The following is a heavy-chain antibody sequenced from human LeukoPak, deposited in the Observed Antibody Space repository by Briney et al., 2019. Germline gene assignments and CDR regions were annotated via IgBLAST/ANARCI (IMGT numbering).Heavy chain of an antibody. J-gene: IGHJ4*02. D-gene: IGHD2-15*01. Sequence: SETLSLTCTVSGGSISSTTFSWGWVRQAPGGGLEWIASIYYSGTTNYNPSLKSRVTISVDTSNNQFSLRMNSVTAADTAVYYCARGWHDGLAFYHCLGEWGQGTLVTVSS. CDR1: GGSISSTTFS. CDR2: IYYSGTT. V-gene: IGHV4-39*07. CDR3: ARGWHDGLAFYHCLGE.